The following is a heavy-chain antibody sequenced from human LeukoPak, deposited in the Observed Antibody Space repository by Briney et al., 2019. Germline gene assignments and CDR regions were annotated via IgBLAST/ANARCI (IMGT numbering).Heavy chain of an antibody. V-gene: IGHV3-7*01. CDR3: ARGSLSAFDY. D-gene: IGHD3-3*01. J-gene: IGHJ4*02. CDR1: GFTFSSYP. Sequence: GGSLRLSCAASGFTFSSYPMHWVRQAPGKGLEWVANIKQDGSEKYYVDSVKGRFTISRDNAKNSLYLQMNSLRAEDTAVYYCARGSLSAFDYWGQGTLVTVSS. CDR2: IKQDGSEK.